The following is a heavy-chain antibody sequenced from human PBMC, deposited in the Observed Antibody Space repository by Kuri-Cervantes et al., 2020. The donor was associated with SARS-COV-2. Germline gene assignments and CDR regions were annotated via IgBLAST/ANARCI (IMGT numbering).Heavy chain of an antibody. CDR2: INPNSGGT. D-gene: IGHD1-7*01. CDR3: ARGGITGTTGNWYFDL. CDR1: VYSFTGYN. V-gene: IGHV1-2*04. J-gene: IGHJ2*01. Sequence: TVTVSCTAPVYSFTGYNMHWVRQAPGQGLEWMGWINPNSGGTNYAQKFKSSVTMTRDTSISTAYMELSRLRSDDTAVYYCARGGITGTTGNWYFDLWGRGTLVTVSS.